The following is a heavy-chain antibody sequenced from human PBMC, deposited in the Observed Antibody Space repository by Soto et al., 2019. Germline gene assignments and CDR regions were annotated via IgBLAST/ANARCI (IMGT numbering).Heavy chain of an antibody. J-gene: IGHJ6*02. CDR2: IIPMFGKP. CDR3: ARRMETNYFYCMDV. Sequence: QVQLVQSGAEVREPGSSVKVSCEASGGTFRSYAINWVRQAPGQGLEWMGGIIPMFGKPNYAEKFLGRVTISADESTRTAYMEVTRLKSEDTAVYYCARRMETNYFYCMDVWGLGTTVTVSS. CDR1: GGTFRSYA. V-gene: IGHV1-69*01. D-gene: IGHD2-8*01.